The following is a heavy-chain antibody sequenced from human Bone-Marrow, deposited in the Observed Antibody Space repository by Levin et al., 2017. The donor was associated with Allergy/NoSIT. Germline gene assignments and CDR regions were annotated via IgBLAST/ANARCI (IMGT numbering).Heavy chain of an antibody. J-gene: IGHJ4*02. CDR3: TKERYWTSSTGPVDY. V-gene: IGHV3-23*01. CDR2: ISGSGDTT. D-gene: IGHD2-2*01. CDR1: GLTFSDYA. Sequence: GGSLRLSCAVSGLTFSDYAINWVRQAPGKGLEWVSGISGSGDTTYYADSVKGRFTISRDNSRNTLYLEMSCLRAEDTAVYYCTKERYWTSSTGPVDYWGQGTLVTVSS.